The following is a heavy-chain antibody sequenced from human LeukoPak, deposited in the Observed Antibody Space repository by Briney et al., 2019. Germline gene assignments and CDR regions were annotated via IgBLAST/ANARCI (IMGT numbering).Heavy chain of an antibody. CDR1: GYTFTGYY. J-gene: IGHJ4*02. V-gene: IGHV1-2*02. CDR3: ARDFIRAAAGLDY. D-gene: IGHD6-13*01. Sequence: ASVKVSCKASGYTFTGYYMHWVRQAPGQGLEWMGWINPNSGGTNYAQKFQGRVTMTRDTSTSTVYMELSSLRSEDTAVYYCARDFIRAAAGLDYWGQGTLVIVSS. CDR2: INPNSGGT.